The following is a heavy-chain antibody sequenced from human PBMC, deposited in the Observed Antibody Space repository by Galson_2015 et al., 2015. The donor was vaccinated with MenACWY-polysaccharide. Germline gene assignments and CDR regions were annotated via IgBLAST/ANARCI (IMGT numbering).Heavy chain of an antibody. CDR3: AHRPVYDTTGRAFDI. CDR1: GFSLSTSGVG. J-gene: IGHJ3*02. D-gene: IGHD3-22*01. CDR2: IYWDDDK. V-gene: IGHV2-5*02. Sequence: PALVKPTQTLTLTCTFSGFSLSTSGVGVGWIRQPPGKALEWLGMIYWDDDKRYSPSLRSRLTITKDTAKNQVVLTMTNMDPVDTATYYCAHRPVYDTTGRAFDIWGLGTMVTVSP.